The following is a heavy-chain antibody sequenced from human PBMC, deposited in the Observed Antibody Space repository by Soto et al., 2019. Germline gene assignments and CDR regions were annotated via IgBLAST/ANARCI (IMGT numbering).Heavy chain of an antibody. D-gene: IGHD1-7*01. V-gene: IGHV3-48*01. Sequence: EVQLVESGGGLVQPGGSLRLSCAASGFTFSSYSMNWVRQAPGKGLEWVSYISSSSSTIYYAGSVKGRFIISRDNAKNSLYLTMNSLRAEDTAVYYCARGPGANGNSGTMTYNWFDPWGQGTLVTVSS. CDR1: GFTFSSYS. CDR3: ARGPGANGNSGTMTYNWFDP. J-gene: IGHJ5*02. CDR2: ISSSSSTI.